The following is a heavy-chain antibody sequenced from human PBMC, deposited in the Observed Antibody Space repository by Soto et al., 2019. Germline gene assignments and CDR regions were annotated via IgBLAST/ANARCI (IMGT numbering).Heavy chain of an antibody. J-gene: IGHJ4*02. V-gene: IGHV3-23*01. CDR2: ISGSGGST. CDR1: GFTFSSYA. D-gene: IGHD3-22*01. CDR3: AKGSITMIVGGWGYYFDY. Sequence: EVQLLESGGGLVQPGGSLRLSCAASGFTFSSYAMSWVRQAPGKGLEWVSAISGSGGSTYYADSVKGRFTISRDNSKNTLHLQMNSLRAEDTAVYYCAKGSITMIVGGWGYYFDYWGQGTLVTVSS.